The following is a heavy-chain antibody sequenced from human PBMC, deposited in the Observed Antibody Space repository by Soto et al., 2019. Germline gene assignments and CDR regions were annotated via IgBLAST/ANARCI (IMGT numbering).Heavy chain of an antibody. CDR2: ISASGAGT. CDR1: GVHCSSYA. J-gene: IGHJ4*02. V-gene: IGHV3-23*01. D-gene: IGHD6-13*01. CDR3: ASLDYSSSRY. Sequence: VVSLSLWGTAAGVHCSSYARSWIRQAPGKGLEWVSSISASGAGTYYADSVKGRFAISRDNSKNMLYLQMNSVRAEDTAVYYRASLDYSSSRYWGRAPRLTVPS.